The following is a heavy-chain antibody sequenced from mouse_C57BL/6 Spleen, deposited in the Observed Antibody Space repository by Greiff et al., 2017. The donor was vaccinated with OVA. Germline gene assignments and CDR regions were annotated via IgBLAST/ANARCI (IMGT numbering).Heavy chain of an antibody. Sequence: VKLMESGPELVKPGASVKISCKASGYAFSSSWMNWVKQRPGKGLEWIGRIYPGDGDTTYNGKFKGKATLTADKSSSTAYMQLSSLTSEDSAVYFCARYDDYGSQGYFDYWGQGTTLTVSS. J-gene: IGHJ2*01. D-gene: IGHD1-1*01. V-gene: IGHV1-82*01. CDR3: ARYDDYGSQGYFDY. CDR1: GYAFSSSW. CDR2: IYPGDGDT.